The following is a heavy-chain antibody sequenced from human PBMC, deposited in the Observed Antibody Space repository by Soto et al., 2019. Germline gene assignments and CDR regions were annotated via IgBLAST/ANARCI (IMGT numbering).Heavy chain of an antibody. V-gene: IGHV3-23*01. D-gene: IGHD3-22*01. Sequence: GGSLRLSCAASGFTFSSYAMSWVRQAPGKGLEWVSAISGSGGSTYYADSVKGRFTISRDNSKNTLYLQMNSLRAEDTAVYYCATPPPRITMIASPWEDYYYYYGMDVWGQGTTVTVSS. J-gene: IGHJ6*02. CDR2: ISGSGGST. CDR1: GFTFSSYA. CDR3: ATPPPRITMIASPWEDYYYYYGMDV.